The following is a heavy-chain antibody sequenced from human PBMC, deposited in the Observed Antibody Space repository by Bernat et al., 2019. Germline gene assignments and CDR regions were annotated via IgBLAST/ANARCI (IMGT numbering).Heavy chain of an antibody. D-gene: IGHD1-26*01. CDR2: ISGTGGST. V-gene: IGHV3-23*04. CDR1: GFTLSSYV. J-gene: IGHJ4*02. Sequence: EVQLVESGGGLVQPGGSLRLSCAASGFTLSSYVMSWFRQAPGKGLEWVSVISGTGGSTYYADSVKGRFTISRDNSKNTLYLQMNSLRAEDTAVYYCAKDWYSGYSDYWGQGTLVTVSS. CDR3: AKDWYSGYSDY.